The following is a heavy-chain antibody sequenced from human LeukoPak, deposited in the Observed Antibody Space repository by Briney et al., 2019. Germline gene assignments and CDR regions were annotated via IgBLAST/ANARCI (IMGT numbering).Heavy chain of an antibody. CDR1: GGSISPYH. Sequence: RASETLSLTCTVSGGSISPYHWNWIRQPPGKGLEWIGYIYYSGSTSYDPSLKSRVTISVDTSKNQISLKLSSATAADTAVYYCARRLVGATHDVFDIWGRGTMVTVSS. CDR3: ARRLVGATHDVFDI. CDR2: IYYSGST. V-gene: IGHV4-59*08. D-gene: IGHD1-26*01. J-gene: IGHJ3*02.